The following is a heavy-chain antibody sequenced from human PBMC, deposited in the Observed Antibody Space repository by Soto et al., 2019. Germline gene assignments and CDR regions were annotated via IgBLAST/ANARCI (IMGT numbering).Heavy chain of an antibody. V-gene: IGHV1-69*02. D-gene: IGHD6-19*01. CDR1: GGTFSSYT. J-gene: IGHJ5*02. CDR3: ARGAYSSGWYSKWFDP. CDR2: IIPILGIA. Sequence: SVKVSCKASGGTFSSYTISWVRQAPGQGLEWMGRIIPILGIANYAQKFQGRVTITADKSTSTAYMELSSLRSEDTAVYYCARGAYSSGWYSKWFDPWGQGTLVTVSS.